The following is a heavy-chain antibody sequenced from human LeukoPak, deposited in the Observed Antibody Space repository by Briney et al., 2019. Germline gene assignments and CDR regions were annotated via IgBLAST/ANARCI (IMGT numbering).Heavy chain of an antibody. CDR1: GFTFGDYA. V-gene: IGHV3-49*03. Sequence: GGSLRLSCTASGFTFGDYAMSWFRQAPGKGLEWVGFIRSKAYGGTTEYAASVKGRFTISRDDSKSIAYLQMNSLKTEDTAVYYCTRDPDYGAGAFDIWGQGTMVTVSS. CDR2: IRSKAYGGTT. CDR3: TRDPDYGAGAFDI. D-gene: IGHD4-17*01. J-gene: IGHJ3*02.